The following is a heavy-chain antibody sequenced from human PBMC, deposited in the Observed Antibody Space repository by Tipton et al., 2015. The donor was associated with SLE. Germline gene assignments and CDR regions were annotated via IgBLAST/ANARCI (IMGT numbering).Heavy chain of an antibody. Sequence: GSLRLSCAASGFTFSSYAMSWVRQAPGKGLEWVSAISGSGGSTYYADSVKGRFTISRDNSKNTLYLQMNSLRAEDTAVYYCAKDGYDFWSGYSLFGYWGQGTLVTVSS. D-gene: IGHD3-3*01. J-gene: IGHJ4*02. V-gene: IGHV3-23*01. CDR2: ISGSGGST. CDR1: GFTFSSYA. CDR3: AKDGYDFWSGYSLFGY.